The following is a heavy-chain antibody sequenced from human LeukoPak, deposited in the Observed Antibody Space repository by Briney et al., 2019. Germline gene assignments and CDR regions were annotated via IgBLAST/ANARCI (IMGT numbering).Heavy chain of an antibody. CDR3: AKSLRGSWYYCYDDYRMYG. D-gene: IGHD6-13*01. J-gene: IGHJ6*02. Sequence: PGGSLRLSCAASGFTFSSYGMHWVRQAPGKGLEWVAVISYDGSNKYYADSVKGRFTISRDNSKNTLYLQMNSLRAEDTAGYYCAKSLRGSWYYCYDDYRMYGCVQGKAVTVS. V-gene: IGHV3-30*18. CDR1: GFTFSSYG. CDR2: ISYDGSNK.